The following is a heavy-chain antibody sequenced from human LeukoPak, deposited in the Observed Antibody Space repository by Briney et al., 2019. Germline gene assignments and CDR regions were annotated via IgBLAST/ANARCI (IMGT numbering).Heavy chain of an antibody. Sequence: GASVTVSCKSSGYTFTHYGISWVRQAPGQGLEWMGWISAYNGNTNYAQKLQGRVTMTTDTSTSTAYMELRSLRSDDTAVYYCARDRVLRYFDWLLCFDYWGQGTLVTVSS. V-gene: IGHV1-18*01. CDR3: ARDRVLRYFDWLLCFDY. D-gene: IGHD3-9*01. J-gene: IGHJ4*02. CDR1: GYTFTHYG. CDR2: ISAYNGNT.